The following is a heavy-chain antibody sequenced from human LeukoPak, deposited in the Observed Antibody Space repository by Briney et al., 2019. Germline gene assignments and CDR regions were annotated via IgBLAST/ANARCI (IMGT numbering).Heavy chain of an antibody. Sequence: SETLSLTCTVSGGSISSSSYYWGWIRQPPGKGLEWIGYIYYSGSTNYNPSLKSRVTISVDTSKNQFSLKLSSVTAADTAVYYCASCYYYYMDVWGKGTTVTVSS. V-gene: IGHV4-61*05. CDR3: ASCYYYYMDV. CDR1: GGSISSSSYY. J-gene: IGHJ6*03. CDR2: IYYSGST.